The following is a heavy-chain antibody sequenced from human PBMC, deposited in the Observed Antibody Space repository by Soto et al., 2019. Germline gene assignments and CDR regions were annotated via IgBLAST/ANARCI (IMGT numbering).Heavy chain of an antibody. CDR1: GFTFSSYW. Sequence: EVQLVESGGGLVQPGGSLRLSCAASGFTFSSYWMHWVRQAPGKGLVWVSRINSDGSSTSYADSVKGRFTISRDNAKNTLYLQMNSLSAEDTAVYYCASQEVYYYDSSGYAFDIWGQGTMVTVSS. J-gene: IGHJ3*02. D-gene: IGHD3-22*01. CDR2: INSDGSST. CDR3: ASQEVYYYDSSGYAFDI. V-gene: IGHV3-74*01.